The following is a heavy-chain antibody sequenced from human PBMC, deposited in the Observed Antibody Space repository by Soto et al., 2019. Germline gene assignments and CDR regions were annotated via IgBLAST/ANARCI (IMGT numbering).Heavy chain of an antibody. V-gene: IGHV3-30*18. CDR1: GFTFSAFG. Sequence: QVPLVESGGGVVQPGRSLRLSCAASGFTFSAFGMHWVRQAPGKGLEWVAVISNDGNHEYYADSVKGRFSISRDNSKNTFYLQMNSLSSEDTAVYFCAKTITTFGGSSTGRGALLDYWGQGILVTVSS. CDR2: ISNDGNHE. D-gene: IGHD3-3*01. CDR3: AKTITTFGGSSTGRGALLDY. J-gene: IGHJ4*02.